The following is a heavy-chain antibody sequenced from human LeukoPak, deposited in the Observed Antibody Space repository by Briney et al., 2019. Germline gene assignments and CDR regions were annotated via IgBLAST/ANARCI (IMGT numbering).Heavy chain of an antibody. CDR2: INPNSGGT. J-gene: IGHJ5*02. V-gene: IGHV1-2*02. CDR3: ARHMTTANNWFDP. Sequence: VASVKVSCKASGYTFTGYYIHWVRQAPGQGLEWMGWINPNSGGTNYEQKFQGRVIMTRDTSISTAYMELGRLRFDDTAVYYCARHMTTANNWFDPWGQGTLVTVSS. CDR1: GYTFTGYY. D-gene: IGHD4-17*01.